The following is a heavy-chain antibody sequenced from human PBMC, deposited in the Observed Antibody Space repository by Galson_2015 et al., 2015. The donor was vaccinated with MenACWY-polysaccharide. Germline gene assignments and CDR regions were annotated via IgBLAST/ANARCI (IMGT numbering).Heavy chain of an antibody. D-gene: IGHD2-21*01. V-gene: IGHV3-33*06. J-gene: IGHJ5*02. CDR3: AKRVIVTSSAGFDP. CDR2: AWFDGGKK. CDR1: GFTLRTYG. Sequence: LRLSCAASGFTLRTYGMHWVRQAPGKGLEWVAVAWFDGGKKYYADSVKGRFTISRDNSKNTLYLQMESLRAEDTAIYYCAKRVIVTSSAGFDPWGQGTLVTVSS.